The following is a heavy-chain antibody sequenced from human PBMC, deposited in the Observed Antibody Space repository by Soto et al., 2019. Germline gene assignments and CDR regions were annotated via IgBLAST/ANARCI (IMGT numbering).Heavy chain of an antibody. CDR2: INTDESST. V-gene: IGHV3-74*01. CDR1: GFTFSSYW. J-gene: IGHJ4*02. CDR3: ARRGPVTGLAY. Sequence: EVQLVESGGGLVQPGGSLRLSCAASGFTFSSYWMHWVRQAPGKGLVWVSRINTDESSTTYADSVKGRFTISRDNAENTLYLQMNSLRAEDTAVYYCARRGPVTGLAYWGQGTLVTVSS. D-gene: IGHD1-20*01.